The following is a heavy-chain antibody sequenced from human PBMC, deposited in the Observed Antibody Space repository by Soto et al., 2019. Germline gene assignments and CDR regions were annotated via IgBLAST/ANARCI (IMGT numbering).Heavy chain of an antibody. CDR1: GYTFTGYY. Sequence: GASVKVSCKASGYTFTGYYMHWVRQAPGQGLEWMGWINPNSGGTNYAQKFQGRVTMTRDTSISTAYMELSRLRSDDTAVYYCARGDSSGYYAHPCDYWGQGTLVTVSS. D-gene: IGHD3-22*01. CDR3: ARGDSSGYYAHPCDY. CDR2: INPNSGGT. V-gene: IGHV1-2*02. J-gene: IGHJ4*02.